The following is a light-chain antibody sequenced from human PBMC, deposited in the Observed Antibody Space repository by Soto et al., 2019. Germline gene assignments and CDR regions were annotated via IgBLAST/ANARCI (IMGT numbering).Light chain of an antibody. V-gene: IGKV3-15*01. Sequence: IVMSQSPATLYLSTGERATLSCRASQSFGSSLAWYQQKPGQAPRLPIYGISTRATGLPGKFSGSGFGTEFTLTISSLQSEDLAVYYCQQYNHWPLTFGGGTKVDI. J-gene: IGKJ4*01. CDR2: GIS. CDR1: QSFGSS. CDR3: QQYNHWPLT.